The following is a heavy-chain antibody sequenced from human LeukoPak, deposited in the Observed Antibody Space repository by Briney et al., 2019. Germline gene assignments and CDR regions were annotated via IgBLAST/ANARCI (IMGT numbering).Heavy chain of an antibody. CDR2: FYTSGST. CDR1: GGSINSGSYY. CDR3: ARGGPGYCSSTSCYIFDY. D-gene: IGHD2-2*02. J-gene: IGHJ4*02. V-gene: IGHV4-61*02. Sequence: SETLSLTCTVSGGSINSGSYYWSWIRQPAGKGLEWIGRFYTSGSTNYNPSLKSRVTISVDTSKNQFSLKLSSVTAADTAVYYCARGGPGYCSSTSCYIFDYWGQGTLVTVSS.